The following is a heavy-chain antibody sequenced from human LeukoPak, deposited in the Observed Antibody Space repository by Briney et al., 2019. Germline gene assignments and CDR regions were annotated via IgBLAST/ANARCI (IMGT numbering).Heavy chain of an antibody. CDR1: GGTFSSYA. V-gene: IGHV1-69*05. D-gene: IGHD1-1*01. Sequence: ASVKVSCKASGGTFSSYAISWVRQAPGQGLEWMGGIIPIFATANYAQKFQGRVTMTRNTSINTAYMELSSLRSEDTAAYYCARERGGGTTGMMTYDIWGQGTMVTVSS. CDR2: IIPIFATA. J-gene: IGHJ3*02. CDR3: ARERGGGTTGMMTYDI.